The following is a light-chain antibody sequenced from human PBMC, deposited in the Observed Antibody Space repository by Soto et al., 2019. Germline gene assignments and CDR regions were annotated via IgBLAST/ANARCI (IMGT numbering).Light chain of an antibody. V-gene: IGLV2-14*01. CDR1: SSDVGAYNY. CDR2: DVT. CDR3: ASYTTISTYV. Sequence: ALTQPASVSGPPGQSITISCTGTSSDVGAYNYVSWYQHHPGKAPRLVIYDVTNRPSGISDRFSGSKSGNTASLTISGLLAEDEADYYCASYTTISTYVFGTGTRSPS. J-gene: IGLJ1*01.